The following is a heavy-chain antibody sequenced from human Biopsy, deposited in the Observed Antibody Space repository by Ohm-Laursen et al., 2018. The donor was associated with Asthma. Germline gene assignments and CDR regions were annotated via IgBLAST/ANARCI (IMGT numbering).Heavy chain of an antibody. D-gene: IGHD3-9*01. CDR1: GYTFINYA. Sequence: ASVKVSCKPSGYTFINYAIHWVRQAPGQRLEWMGWINAGNGNTKYSEKFQGRVTITRDTSASTAYMDLSSLRSEDTAVYYCARTYYDFLTGQVNDALAMWGQGTVVTVSS. CDR2: INAGNGNT. J-gene: IGHJ3*02. CDR3: ARTYYDFLTGQVNDALAM. V-gene: IGHV1-3*01.